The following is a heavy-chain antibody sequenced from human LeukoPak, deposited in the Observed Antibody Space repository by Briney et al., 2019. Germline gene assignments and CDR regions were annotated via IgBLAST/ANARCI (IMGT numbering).Heavy chain of an antibody. J-gene: IGHJ4*02. CDR1: GGPISNYY. V-gene: IGHV4-4*08. Sequence: SETLSLTCTVSGGPISNYYWTWIRQSPGQGLEWIGYVYSSGITDYNPSLKSRLTISVDTSKNQFSLKLSSMTAADTAVYYCASSRGLAGAATVIDYWGQGTLVTVSS. CDR2: VYSSGIT. D-gene: IGHD6-25*01. CDR3: ASSRGLAGAATVIDY.